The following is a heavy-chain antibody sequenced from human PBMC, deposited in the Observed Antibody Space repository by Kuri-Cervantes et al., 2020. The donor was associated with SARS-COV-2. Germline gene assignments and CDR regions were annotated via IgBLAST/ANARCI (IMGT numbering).Heavy chain of an antibody. CDR1: GVSVGSSRYY. CDR3: ATSYYYDSSGYYGWFDP. J-gene: IGHJ5*02. D-gene: IGHD3-22*01. CDR2: IYYSGSI. Sequence: GSLRLSCTVSGVSVGSSRYYWGWIRQPPGKGLEWLGTIYYSGSIYYNPSLKSRVTISVDTSWNQFSLKLSSVTASDTAVYYCATSYYYDSSGYYGWFDPWGQGVLVTVSS. V-gene: IGHV4-39*01.